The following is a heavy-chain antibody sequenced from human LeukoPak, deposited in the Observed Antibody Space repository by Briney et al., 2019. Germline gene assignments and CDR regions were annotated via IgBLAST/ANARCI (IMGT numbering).Heavy chain of an antibody. D-gene: IGHD5-18*01. Sequence: PGGSLRLSCAASGFTFSSYTMNWVRQAPGKGLEWVSSISSSSSYIYYADSVKGRFTISRDNAKNSLYLQMNSLRAEDTAVYYCARLSGYSSGETNYWGKGTLVPVSS. CDR1: GFTFSSYT. J-gene: IGHJ4*02. CDR3: ARLSGYSSGETNY. V-gene: IGHV3-21*01. CDR2: ISSSSSYI.